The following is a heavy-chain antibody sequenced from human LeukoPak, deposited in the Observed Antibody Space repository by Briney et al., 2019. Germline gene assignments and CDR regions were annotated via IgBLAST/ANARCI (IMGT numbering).Heavy chain of an antibody. CDR3: AKDLYYYGSGSYLLFDY. V-gene: IGHV3-23*01. J-gene: IGHJ4*02. CDR1: GFTFSSYA. D-gene: IGHD3-10*01. CDR2: ISGSGGST. Sequence: GGSLRLSCAASGFTFSSYAMSWVRQAPGKGLEWVSAISGSGGSTYYADSVKGRFTISRDNSKNTLYLQMNSLGAEDTAVYYCAKDLYYYGSGSYLLFDYWGQGTLVTVSS.